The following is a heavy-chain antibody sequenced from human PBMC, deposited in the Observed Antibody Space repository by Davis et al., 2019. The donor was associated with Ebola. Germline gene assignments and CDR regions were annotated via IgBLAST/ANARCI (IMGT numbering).Heavy chain of an antibody. CDR3: ARVYYDFWSGYYTGGDY. CDR1: GFTFSSYG. J-gene: IGHJ4*02. V-gene: IGHV3-48*04. D-gene: IGHD3-3*01. Sequence: PGGSLRLSCAASGFTFSSYGMHWVRQAPGKGLEWVSYISSSGSTIYYADSVKGRFTISRDNAKNSLYLQMNSLRAEDTAVYYCARVYYDFWSGYYTGGDYWGQGTLVTVSS. CDR2: ISSSGSTI.